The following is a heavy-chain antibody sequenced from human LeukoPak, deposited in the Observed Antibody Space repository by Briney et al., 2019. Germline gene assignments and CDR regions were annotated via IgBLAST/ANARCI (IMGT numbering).Heavy chain of an antibody. CDR2: ISGSGGST. J-gene: IGHJ4*02. CDR1: GFTFSSYA. Sequence: PGGSLRLSCAASGFTFSSYAMSWVRQAPGKGLEWVSAISGSGGSTYYADSVKGRFTISRDNAKNSLYLQMNSLRAEDTAVYYCAREVAAAGTGFDYWGQGTLVTVSS. V-gene: IGHV3-23*01. D-gene: IGHD6-13*01. CDR3: AREVAAAGTGFDY.